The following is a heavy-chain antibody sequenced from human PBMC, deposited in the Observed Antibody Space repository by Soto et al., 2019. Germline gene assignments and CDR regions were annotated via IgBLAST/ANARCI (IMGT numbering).Heavy chain of an antibody. Sequence: SETLSLTCVVSGGSISTTNWWSWVRQPPGKGLEWIGEIYHSGSTNYNPSLKSRVTIAVDKSKNQFSLQLHSVTAADTAVYYCAKDNYGMDVWGQGTTVTVSS. V-gene: IGHV4-4*02. CDR1: GGSISTTNW. J-gene: IGHJ6*02. CDR3: AKDNYGMDV. CDR2: IYHSGST.